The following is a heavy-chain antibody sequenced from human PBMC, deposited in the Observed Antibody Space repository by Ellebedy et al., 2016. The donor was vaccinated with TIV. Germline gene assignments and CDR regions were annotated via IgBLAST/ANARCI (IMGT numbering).Heavy chain of an antibody. CDR3: ARDRLVGYDAFDI. J-gene: IGHJ3*02. D-gene: IGHD6-25*01. Sequence: GESLKISCAASGFTSSGYWMSWVRQAPGKGLEWVANIKQDGSEKYYVDSVKGRFTISRDNAKNSLSLQMNSLRAEDTAVYYCARDRLVGYDAFDIWGQGTMVTVSS. CDR2: IKQDGSEK. V-gene: IGHV3-7*01. CDR1: GFTSSGYW.